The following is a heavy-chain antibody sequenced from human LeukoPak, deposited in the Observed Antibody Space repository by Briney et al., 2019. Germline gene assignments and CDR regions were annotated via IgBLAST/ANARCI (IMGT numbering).Heavy chain of an antibody. CDR2: ISWNSGSI. CDR1: GFTFSSYA. CDR3: ASVLYDSSGYGAFDI. Sequence: GGSLRLSCAASGFTFSSYAMSWVRQAPGKGLEWVSGISWNSGSIGYADSVKGRFTISRDNAKNSLYLQMNSLRAEDTALYYCASVLYDSSGYGAFDIWGQGTMVTVSS. V-gene: IGHV3-9*01. J-gene: IGHJ3*02. D-gene: IGHD3-22*01.